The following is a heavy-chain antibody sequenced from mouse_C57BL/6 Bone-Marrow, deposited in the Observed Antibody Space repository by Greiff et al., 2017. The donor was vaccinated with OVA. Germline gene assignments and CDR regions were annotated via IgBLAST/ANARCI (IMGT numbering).Heavy chain of an antibody. CDR2: INPGSGGT. J-gene: IGHJ1*03. Sequence: VQLQQSGAELVRPGTSVKVSCTASGYAFTNYLLEWVKQRPGQGLEWIGVINPGSGGTNYNEQFKGKATLTADKSSSTAYMQLSSLASEDSAVYFCASSGGTTDWYFDVWGTGTTVTVSS. D-gene: IGHD1-1*01. CDR1: GYAFTNYL. V-gene: IGHV1-54*01. CDR3: ASSGGTTDWYFDV.